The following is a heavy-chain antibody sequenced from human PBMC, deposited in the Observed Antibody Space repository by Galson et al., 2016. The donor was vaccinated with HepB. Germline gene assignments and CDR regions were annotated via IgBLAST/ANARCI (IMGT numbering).Heavy chain of an antibody. CDR3: ARDPSFRDYYGPGSCFDY. Sequence: SVKVSCKASGYTFTNYGISWVRQAPGQGLEWMGWISAYNGDTKYVEKFQGRVTMTRDTSTSTVYMELKSLRSDDTAVYFCARDPSFRDYYGPGSCFDYWGQGTLVTVSS. CDR1: GYTFTNYG. J-gene: IGHJ4*02. V-gene: IGHV1-18*04. CDR2: ISAYNGDT. D-gene: IGHD3-10*01.